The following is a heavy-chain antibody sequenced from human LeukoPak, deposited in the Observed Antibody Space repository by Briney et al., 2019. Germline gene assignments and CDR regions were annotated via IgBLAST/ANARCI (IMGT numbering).Heavy chain of an antibody. D-gene: IGHD3-9*01. CDR1: GFTFSSYA. J-gene: IGHJ3*02. CDR2: ISSNGGST. CDR3: AAGYDILTGYYNAFDI. V-gene: IGHV3-64*01. Sequence: GGSLRLSCAASGFTFSSYAMHWVRQAPGKGLEYVSAISSNGGSTYYANSVKGRFTISRDNSKNTLYLQMGSLRAEDMAVYYCAAGYDILTGYYNAFDIWGQGTMVTVSS.